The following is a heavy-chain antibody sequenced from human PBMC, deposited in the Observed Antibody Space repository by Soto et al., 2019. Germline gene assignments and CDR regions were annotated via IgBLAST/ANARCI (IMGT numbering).Heavy chain of an antibody. Sequence: GGSLRLSCVGSGFSFSDHSMNWVRQAPGKGLQWVSYISSSSDKTYYADSVKGRFTVSRDNAKNALFLQMNSLRDDDTATYFCARLPKGSLVTAWGQGTRVTVSS. V-gene: IGHV3-48*02. CDR2: ISSSSDKT. D-gene: IGHD2-21*02. J-gene: IGHJ4*02. CDR1: GFSFSDHS. CDR3: ARLPKGSLVTA.